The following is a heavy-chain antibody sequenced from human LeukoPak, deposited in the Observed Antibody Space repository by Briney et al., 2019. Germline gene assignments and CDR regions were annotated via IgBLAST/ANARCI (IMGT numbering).Heavy chain of an antibody. D-gene: IGHD6-13*01. CDR1: GFTFSSYA. CDR3: AKDMRYSSSWYPFDY. CDR2: ISGSGSST. J-gene: IGHJ4*02. Sequence: PGGSLRLSCAASGFTFSSYAMSWVRQAPGKGLEWVSVISGSGSSTDYADAVKGRFTISRDNSKNTLSLQMNSLRADDTAVYYCAKDMRYSSSWYPFDYWGQGTLVTVSS. V-gene: IGHV3-23*01.